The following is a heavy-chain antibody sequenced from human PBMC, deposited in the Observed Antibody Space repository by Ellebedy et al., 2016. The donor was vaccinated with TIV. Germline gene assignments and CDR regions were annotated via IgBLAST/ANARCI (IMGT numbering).Heavy chain of an antibody. Sequence: GESLKISCAASGFTFSSHWMSWVRQAPGKGLEWVANIKQDGSEKYYVDSVKGRFTISRDNAKKSLYLQMNSLRAEDTAVYYCARTYYYDSSGYYLAYWGQGTLVTVSS. D-gene: IGHD3-22*01. V-gene: IGHV3-7*03. CDR3: ARTYYYDSSGYYLAY. J-gene: IGHJ4*02. CDR2: IKQDGSEK. CDR1: GFTFSSHW.